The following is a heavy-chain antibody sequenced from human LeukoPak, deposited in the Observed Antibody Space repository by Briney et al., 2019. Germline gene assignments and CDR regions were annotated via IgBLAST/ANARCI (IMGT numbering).Heavy chain of an antibody. V-gene: IGHV3-15*01. D-gene: IGHD3-3*01. CDR1: GFIFSNAW. J-gene: IGHJ4*02. CDR3: TTEGCLEDYFDY. Sequence: PGGSLRLSCAASGFIFSNAWMSWVRQAAGKGLEWLGRVKRKTDGRTPDYAAPVKGRFTNSRDDSKNTVYLEMNSLKNEDTAVYYCTTEGCLEDYFDYWGQGTLVTVSS. CDR2: VKRKTDGRTP.